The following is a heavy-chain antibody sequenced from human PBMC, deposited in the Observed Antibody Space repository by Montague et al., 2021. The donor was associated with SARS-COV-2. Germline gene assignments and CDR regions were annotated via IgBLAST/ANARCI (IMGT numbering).Heavy chain of an antibody. CDR2: IYYAGNT. CDR1: AGSISSPNW. V-gene: IGHV4-4*02. J-gene: IGHJ6*02. Sequence: SETLSLTCAVSAGSISSPNWWNWVRQPPGKGLEWIWEIYYAGNTNYNPSLKSRVTIFLDKSKNHFSLQLSSVTAADTAVYYCARGGTYHYGMDVWGQGTTVAVSS. CDR3: ARGGTYHYGMDV. D-gene: IGHD3-16*01.